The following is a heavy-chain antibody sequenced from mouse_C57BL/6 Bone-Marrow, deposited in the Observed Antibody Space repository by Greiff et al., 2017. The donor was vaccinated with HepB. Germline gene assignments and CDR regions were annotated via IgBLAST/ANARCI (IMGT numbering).Heavy chain of an antibody. V-gene: IGHV1-15*01. Sequence: QVHVKQSGAELVRPGASVTLSCKASGYTFTDYEMHWVKQTPVHGLEWIGAIDPETGGTAYNQKFKGKAILTADKSSSTAYMELRSLTSEDSAVYYCTRTTMAPYYAMDYWGQGTSVTVSS. CDR3: TRTTMAPYYAMDY. CDR2: IDPETGGT. J-gene: IGHJ4*01. CDR1: GYTFTDYE. D-gene: IGHD2-1*01.